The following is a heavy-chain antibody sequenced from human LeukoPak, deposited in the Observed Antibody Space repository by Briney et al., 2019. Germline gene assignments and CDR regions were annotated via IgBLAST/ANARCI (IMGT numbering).Heavy chain of an antibody. J-gene: IGHJ4*02. CDR1: GFILSTAW. Sequence: GGSLRLSCEASGFILSTAWMTWVRQAPGKGLEWVGRIKSKTDGGTTDYAAPVKDRFTILRDDSKNTLYLQMNSLKIEDTGVYRCSTGGGYLENWGQGTLVTVSP. D-gene: IGHD3-16*01. CDR2: IKSKTDGGTT. V-gene: IGHV3-15*01. CDR3: STGGGYLEN.